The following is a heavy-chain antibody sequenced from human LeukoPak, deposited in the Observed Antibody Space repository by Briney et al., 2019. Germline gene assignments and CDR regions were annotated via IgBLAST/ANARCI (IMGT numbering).Heavy chain of an antibody. V-gene: IGHV3-20*04. J-gene: IGHJ3*02. CDR3: ARETYYYDSSGYYNDAFDI. CDR1: GFTFDDYG. CDR2: INWNGGST. D-gene: IGHD3-22*01. Sequence: GGSLRLSCAASGFTFDDYGMSWVRQAPGKGLEWVSGINWNGGSTGYADSVKGRFTISRDNAKNSLYLQMNSLRAEDTAVYYCARETYYYDSSGYYNDAFDIWGQGTMVTVSS.